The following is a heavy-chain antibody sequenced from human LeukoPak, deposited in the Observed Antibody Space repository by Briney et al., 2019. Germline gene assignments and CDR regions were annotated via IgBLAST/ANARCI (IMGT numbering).Heavy chain of an antibody. D-gene: IGHD1-26*01. J-gene: IGHJ4*02. CDR2: INEDGSTT. CDR1: GFTFSSNW. CDR3: VRDLGGRSGH. V-gene: IGHV3-74*01. Sequence: PGGSLRLSCAASGFTFSSNWMHWVRQAPGKGLVWVSRINEDGSTTNYADSVKGRFTISGDNAKNTLYLQMNSLRAEDTAVYYCVRDLGGRSGHWGQGTLVTVSS.